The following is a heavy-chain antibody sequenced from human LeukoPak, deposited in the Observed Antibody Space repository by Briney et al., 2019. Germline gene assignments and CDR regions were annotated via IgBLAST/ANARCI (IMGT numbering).Heavy chain of an antibody. CDR1: GFTFSSYA. CDR3: AKDGRTVTDIDY. Sequence: GGSLRLSWAASGFTFSSYAMSWVRQAPGKGLEWVSVISDSGGSTYYADSVKGRFTISRDNSKNTLYLQMNSLRVEDTAVYYCAKDGRTVTDIDYWGQGTLVTVSS. V-gene: IGHV3-23*01. D-gene: IGHD4-11*01. J-gene: IGHJ4*02. CDR2: ISDSGGST.